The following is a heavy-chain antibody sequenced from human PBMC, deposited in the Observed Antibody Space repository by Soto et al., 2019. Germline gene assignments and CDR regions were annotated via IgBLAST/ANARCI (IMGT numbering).Heavy chain of an antibody. Sequence: GGSLRLSCAASGFTFSSYEMNWVRQAPGKGLEWVSHISSGGSSIYYADSVKGRFTISRDNAKNSVYLQMNSLRAEDTAVYYCARDIGVGPAGFDYWGQGTLVTVSS. CDR1: GFTFSSYE. CDR2: ISSGGSSI. V-gene: IGHV3-48*03. CDR3: ARDIGVGPAGFDY. J-gene: IGHJ4*02. D-gene: IGHD2-2*01.